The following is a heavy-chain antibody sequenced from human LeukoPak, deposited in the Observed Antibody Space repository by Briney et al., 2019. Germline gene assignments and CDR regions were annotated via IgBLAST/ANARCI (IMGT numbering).Heavy chain of an antibody. CDR3: ARGTTVIDY. J-gene: IGHJ4*02. D-gene: IGHD4-17*01. V-gene: IGHV3-66*01. CDR2: IYSGGST. CDR1: GFTFGSYA. Sequence: PGGSLRLSCAASGFTFGSYAVIWVRQAPGKGLEWVSVIYSGGSTYYADSVKGGFTISRDNSKNTLYLQMNSLRAEDTAVYYCARGTTVIDYWGQGTLVTVSS.